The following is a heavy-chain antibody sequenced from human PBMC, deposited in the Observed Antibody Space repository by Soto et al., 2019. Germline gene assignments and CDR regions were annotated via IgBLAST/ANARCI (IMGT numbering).Heavy chain of an antibody. D-gene: IGHD1-1*01. CDR2: INESGST. CDR1: GQSFSSHS. Sequence: QVQLQQWGAGLVKPSETLSLSCAVYGQSFSSHSWAWIRQPPGKGLEWIGEINESGSTYYNPSLKSRVTNSTDTSKNQFSLKLSSVSAAHTAAYFCARGSGIVALPGELEDVNYDYWGQGTLVNVSS. CDR3: ARGSGIVALPGELEDVNYDY. J-gene: IGHJ4*02. V-gene: IGHV4-34*01.